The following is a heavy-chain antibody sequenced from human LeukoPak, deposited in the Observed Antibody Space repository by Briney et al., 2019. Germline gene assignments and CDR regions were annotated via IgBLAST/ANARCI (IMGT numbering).Heavy chain of an antibody. D-gene: IGHD4-23*01. CDR2: IYYSGST. V-gene: IGHV4-39*07. CDR3: ARGSRGGLDWFDP. Sequence: SETLSLTCTVSGGSISSSSYYWGWIRQPSGKGLEWIGSIYYSGSTYYNPSLKSRVTISVDTSKNQFSLKLSSVTAADTAVYYCARGSRGGLDWFDPWGQGTLVTVSS. J-gene: IGHJ5*02. CDR1: GGSISSSSYY.